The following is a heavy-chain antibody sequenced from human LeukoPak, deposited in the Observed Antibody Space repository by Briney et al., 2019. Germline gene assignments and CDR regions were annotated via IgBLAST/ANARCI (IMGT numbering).Heavy chain of an antibody. Sequence: GASVKVSCKASGYTFTSYAMHWVRQAPGQRLEWMGWINAGNGNTKYSQEFQGRVTITRDTSASTAYMELSSLRSEDTAVYYCASRFGEYMDYFDYWGQGTLVTVSS. D-gene: IGHD3-10*01. CDR3: ASRFGEYMDYFDY. CDR1: GYTFTSYA. V-gene: IGHV1-3*03. J-gene: IGHJ4*02. CDR2: INAGNGNT.